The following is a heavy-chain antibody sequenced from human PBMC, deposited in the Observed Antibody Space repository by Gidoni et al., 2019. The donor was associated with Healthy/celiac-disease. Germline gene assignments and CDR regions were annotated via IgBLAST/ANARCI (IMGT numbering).Heavy chain of an antibody. CDR2: IGTAGDT. J-gene: IGHJ3*02. CDR3: ARARGSSLTYAFDI. CDR1: GFTFSSYD. D-gene: IGHD6-13*01. Sequence: EVQLVESGGGLVQPGGPLRLSCAASGFTFSSYDMHWVRQATGKGLEWVSAIGTAGDTYYPGSVKGRFTISRENAKNSLYLQMNSLRAGDTAVYYCARARGSSLTYAFDIWGQGTMVTVSS. V-gene: IGHV3-13*04.